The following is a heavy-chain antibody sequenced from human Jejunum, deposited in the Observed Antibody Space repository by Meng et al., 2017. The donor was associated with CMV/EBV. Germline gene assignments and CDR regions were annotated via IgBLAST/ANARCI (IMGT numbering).Heavy chain of an antibody. J-gene: IGHJ4*02. Sequence: QVQLQESAPGLVKPSPTLSVTCTVSGASISSCDYFWTLLRQPPGKGLEWIGYIYYNGRTDYNPSLESRVTISLDTSKNQFSLKLTSITVADTAVYYCATRIPDTSGYYYGVFDFWGQGALVTVSS. CDR1: GASISSCDYF. CDR3: ATRIPDTSGYYYGVFDF. V-gene: IGHV4-30-4*08. D-gene: IGHD3-22*01. CDR2: IYYNGRT.